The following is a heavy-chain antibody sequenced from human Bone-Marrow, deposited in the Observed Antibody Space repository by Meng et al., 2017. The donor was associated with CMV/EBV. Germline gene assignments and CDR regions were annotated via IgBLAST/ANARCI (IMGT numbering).Heavy chain of an antibody. J-gene: IGHJ6*02. V-gene: IGHV3-20*04. D-gene: IGHD2-2*01. Sequence: GESLKISCAASGFTFSSYSMNWVRQAPGKGLEWVSGINWNGGSTGYADSVKGRFTISRDNAKNSLYLQMNSLRAEDTALYYCARAWAAMDYYYYGMDVWGQGTTVTVSS. CDR1: GFTFSSYS. CDR3: ARAWAAMDYYYYGMDV. CDR2: INWNGGST.